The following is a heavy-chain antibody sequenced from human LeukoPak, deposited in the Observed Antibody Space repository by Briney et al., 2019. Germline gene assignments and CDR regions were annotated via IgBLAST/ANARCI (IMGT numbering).Heavy chain of an antibody. CDR3: ARDGAAAGYFDY. Sequence: GSLKLSCTGSGFTFSSYSMNWVRQAPGKGLEWVSSISSSSSYIYYADSVKGRFTISRDNAKNSLYLQMNSLRAEDTAVYYCARDGAAAGYFDYWGQGTLVTVSS. V-gene: IGHV3-21*01. CDR1: GFTFSSYS. D-gene: IGHD6-13*01. CDR2: ISSSSSYI. J-gene: IGHJ4*02.